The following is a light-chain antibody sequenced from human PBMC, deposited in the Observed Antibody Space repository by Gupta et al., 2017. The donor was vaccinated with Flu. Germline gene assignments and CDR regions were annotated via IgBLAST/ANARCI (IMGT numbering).Light chain of an antibody. V-gene: IGLV2-14*01. CDR3: SSYTSSSTL. Sequence: QSALTQPASVSGSPGQSITISCTGTSSDVGGYNYVSWYQQHPGKAPKLMIDEVSNRPSGVSNRFSGSRSGNTASLTISGLQAEDEADYYCSSYTSSSTLFGTGTKVTVL. CDR1: SSDVGGYNY. J-gene: IGLJ1*01. CDR2: EVS.